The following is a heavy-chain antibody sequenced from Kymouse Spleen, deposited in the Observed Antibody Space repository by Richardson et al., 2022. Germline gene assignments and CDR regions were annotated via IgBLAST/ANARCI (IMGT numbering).Heavy chain of an antibody. CDR2: MNPNSGNT. Sequence: QVQLVQSGAEVKKPGASVKVSCKASGYTFTSYDINWVRQATGQGLEWMGWMNPNSGNTGYAQKFQGRVTMTRNTSISTAYMELSSLRSEDTAVYYCAVSSYSSGWYYFDYWGQGTLVTVSS. D-gene: IGHD6-19*01. J-gene: IGHJ4*02. CDR1: GYTFTSYD. CDR3: AVSSYSSGWYYFDY. V-gene: IGHV1-8*01.